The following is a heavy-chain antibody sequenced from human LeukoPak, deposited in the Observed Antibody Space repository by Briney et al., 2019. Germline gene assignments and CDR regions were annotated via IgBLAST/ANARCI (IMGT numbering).Heavy chain of an antibody. V-gene: IGHV4-59*01. J-gene: IGHJ4*02. CDR2: IDHTGST. D-gene: IGHD3-22*01. CDR1: DDSITIYY. Sequence: SETLSLTCTVSDDSITIYYWTWIRQPPGKGLEWIGYIDHTGSTNYNPSLNSRVTISRDTSKNHFSLELSSVTAADTAVYFCARELDYYDSSGYPEGVTKYYFDYWGQGTLVTVSS. CDR3: ARELDYYDSSGYPEGVTKYYFDY.